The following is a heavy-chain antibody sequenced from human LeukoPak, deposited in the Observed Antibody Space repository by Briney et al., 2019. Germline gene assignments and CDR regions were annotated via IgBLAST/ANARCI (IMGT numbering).Heavy chain of an antibody. J-gene: IGHJ4*02. V-gene: IGHV4-34*01. D-gene: IGHD2-15*01. CDR3: ARQSSLSGYLDY. CDR1: GGSFSDYY. CDR2: INHSGST. Sequence: PSETLSLTCAVYGGSFSDYYWSWIRQPPGKGLEWIGEINHSGSTNYNPSLKSRVTISVDTSKNQFSLKLSSVTAADTAVYYCARQSSLSGYLDYWGQGTLVTVSS.